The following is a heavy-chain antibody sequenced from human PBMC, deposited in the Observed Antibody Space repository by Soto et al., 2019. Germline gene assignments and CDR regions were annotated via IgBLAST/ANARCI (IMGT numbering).Heavy chain of an antibody. J-gene: IGHJ4*02. CDR2: IYYSGST. V-gene: IGHV4-61*01. D-gene: IGHD3-3*01. CDR3: VRSGDFWSGYPL. Sequence: SETLSLTCTVSGGSVSSGSYYWSWIRQPPGKGLEWIGYIYYSGSTNYNPSLKSRVTISVDTSKNQFSLKLSSVTAADTAVYYCVRSGDFWSGYPLWGQGTLVTVSS. CDR1: GGSVSSGSYY.